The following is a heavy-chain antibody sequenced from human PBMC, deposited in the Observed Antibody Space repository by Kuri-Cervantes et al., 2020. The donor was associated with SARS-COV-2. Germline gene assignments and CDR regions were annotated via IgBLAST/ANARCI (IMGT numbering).Heavy chain of an antibody. CDR2: ISNVGSTE. V-gene: IGHV3-30-3*01. CDR1: GFTVSSHV. CDR3: ERDPHGMDV. Sequence: GRSRSLSCAAYGFTVSSHVMHWVRQAPGKGLEWVTVISNVGSTEHYADSVKGRSTNSRDKAKNTLYLQMNSLRPEDTAVYYCERDPHGMDVGGQGTMVTVSS. J-gene: IGHJ6*02.